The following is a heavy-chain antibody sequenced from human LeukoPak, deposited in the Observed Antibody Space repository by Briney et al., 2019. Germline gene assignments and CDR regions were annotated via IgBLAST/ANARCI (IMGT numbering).Heavy chain of an antibody. CDR2: IFYRGST. CDR1: GDSISSRSYY. J-gene: IGHJ5*02. D-gene: IGHD6-19*01. CDR3: ARASSGWYNWFDP. V-gene: IGHV4-39*07. Sequence: SETLSLTCTVSGDSISSRSYYWDWIRQPPGGGLEWMGSIFYRGSTNFNPSLKSRVTISVDTSKNQFSLKLSSVTAADTAVYYCARASSGWYNWFDPWGQGTLVTVSS.